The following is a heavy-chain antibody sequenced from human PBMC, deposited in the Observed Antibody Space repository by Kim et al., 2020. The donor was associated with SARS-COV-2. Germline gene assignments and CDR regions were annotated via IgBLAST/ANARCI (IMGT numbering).Heavy chain of an antibody. CDR2: IIPIFGTP. V-gene: IGHV1-69*13. D-gene: IGHD3-10*01. Sequence: SVKVSCKASGGTFSNYAISWVRQAPGQGLEWMGGIIPIFGTPNYAQKFQDRVTITADESTSKAYMELSSLRSEDTAVYYCARGFYGSGSYYNVVRGLKYYYYGMDVWGQGTTVTVSS. J-gene: IGHJ6*02. CDR1: GGTFSNYA. CDR3: ARGFYGSGSYYNVVRGLKYYYYGMDV.